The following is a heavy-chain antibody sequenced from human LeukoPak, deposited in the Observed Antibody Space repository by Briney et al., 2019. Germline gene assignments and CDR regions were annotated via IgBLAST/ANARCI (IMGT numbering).Heavy chain of an antibody. D-gene: IGHD2-15*01. CDR2: ITCGGSNK. Sequence: GRSLRLSCAASGFTFSSYGMHWVRQAPGKGLEWVAVITCGGSNKFYADSVKGRFTISGDNSKNTLYLQMNSLRAEDTAVYYCAKDVGMIGYCSGGSCYAIDYWGQGTLVTVSS. V-gene: IGHV3-30*18. CDR3: AKDVGMIGYCSGGSCYAIDY. CDR1: GFTFSSYG. J-gene: IGHJ4*02.